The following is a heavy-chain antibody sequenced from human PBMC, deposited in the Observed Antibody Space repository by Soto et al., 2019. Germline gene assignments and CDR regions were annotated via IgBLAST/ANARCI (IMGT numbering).Heavy chain of an antibody. J-gene: IGHJ4*02. CDR1: GFTFSSYS. CDR3: ARDLYGDYTTLGY. Sequence: GGSLRLSCAASGFTFSSYSMNWVRQAPGKGLEWVSYISSSSSTIYYADSVKGRFTISRDNAKNSLYLQMNSLRAEDTAVYYCARDLYGDYTTLGYWGQGTLVTVSS. D-gene: IGHD4-17*01. CDR2: ISSSSSTI. V-gene: IGHV3-48*01.